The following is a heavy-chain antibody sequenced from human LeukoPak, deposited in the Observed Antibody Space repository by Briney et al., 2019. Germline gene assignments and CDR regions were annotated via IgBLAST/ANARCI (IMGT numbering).Heavy chain of an antibody. J-gene: IGHJ3*02. CDR3: ARHLADSSGRNDAFDI. CDR1: GGSISSYY. V-gene: IGHV4-4*07. CDR2: IYTSGST. D-gene: IGHD6-19*01. Sequence: PSETLSLTCTVSGGSISSYYWSWIRQPAGKGLEWIGRIYTSGSTNYNPSLKSRVTMSVDTSKNQFSLKLSSVTAADTAVYYCARHLADSSGRNDAFDIWGQGTMVTVSS.